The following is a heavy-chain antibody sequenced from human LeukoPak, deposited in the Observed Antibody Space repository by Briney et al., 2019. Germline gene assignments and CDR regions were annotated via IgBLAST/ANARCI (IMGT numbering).Heavy chain of an antibody. Sequence: GGTLTLSCAASGFTFSNSAMHWVRQAPGKGLEWVSLISWDGGSTYYADSVKGRFTISRDNAKNSLYLQMNSLRAEDTAVYYCARGDLGSDAFDVWGQGTMVTVSS. V-gene: IGHV3-43D*03. CDR1: GFTFSNSA. J-gene: IGHJ3*01. D-gene: IGHD3-16*01. CDR2: ISWDGGST. CDR3: ARGDLGSDAFDV.